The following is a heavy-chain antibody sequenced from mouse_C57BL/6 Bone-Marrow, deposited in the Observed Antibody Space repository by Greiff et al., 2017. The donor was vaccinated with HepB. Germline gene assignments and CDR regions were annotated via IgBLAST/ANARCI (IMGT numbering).Heavy chain of an antibody. V-gene: IGHV1-81*01. CDR1: GYTFTSYG. Sequence: VQLQQSGAELARPGASVKLSCKASGYTFTSYGISWVKQRTGQGLEWIGELYPRSGNTYYNEKFKGKATLTADKSSSTAYMELRSLTSEDSAVYFCAKGPYGSRAWFAYWGQGTLVTVSA. D-gene: IGHD1-1*01. CDR3: AKGPYGSRAWFAY. CDR2: LYPRSGNT. J-gene: IGHJ3*01.